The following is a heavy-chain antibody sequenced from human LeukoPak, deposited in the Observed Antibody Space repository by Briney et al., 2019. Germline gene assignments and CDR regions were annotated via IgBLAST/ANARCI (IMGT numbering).Heavy chain of an antibody. CDR1: GFTFSSYW. Sequence: GGSLRLSCAASGFTFSSYWMHWVRQAPGKGLVWVSRIKSDGSSTTYADSVKGRFAISRDNAKNTLYLQMNSLRAEDTAVYYCTRGRGTIYIFDYWGQGTLVTVSS. CDR2: IKSDGSST. J-gene: IGHJ4*02. V-gene: IGHV3-74*01. CDR3: TRGRGTIYIFDY. D-gene: IGHD2/OR15-2a*01.